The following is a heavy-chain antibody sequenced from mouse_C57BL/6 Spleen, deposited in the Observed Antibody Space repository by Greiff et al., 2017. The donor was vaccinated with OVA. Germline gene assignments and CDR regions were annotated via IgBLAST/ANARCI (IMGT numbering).Heavy chain of an antibody. CDR1: GYTFTSYW. CDR3: ARQLITTVVATRGYFDV. D-gene: IGHD1-1*01. CDR2: IYPSDSET. V-gene: IGHV1-61*01. Sequence: VQLQQPGAELVRPGSSVKLSCKASGYTFTSYWMDWVKQRPGQGLEWIGNIYPSDSETHYNQKFKDKATLTVDKSSSTAYMQLSSLTSEDSAVYYCARQLITTVVATRGYFDVWGTGTTVTVSS. J-gene: IGHJ1*03.